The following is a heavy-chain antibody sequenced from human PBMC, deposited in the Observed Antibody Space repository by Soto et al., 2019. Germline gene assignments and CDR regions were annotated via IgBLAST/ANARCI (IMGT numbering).Heavy chain of an antibody. CDR1: GFTFGSYD. CDR2: IGTAGDT. J-gene: IGHJ6*02. V-gene: IGHV3-13*01. Sequence: GGSLRLSCAASGFTFGSYDMHWVRQATGKGLEWVSAIGTAGDTYYPGSVKGRFTISRENAKNSLYLQMNSLRAGDTAVYYCARDLRVAARPGYYYYYGMDVWGQGTTVTVSS. CDR3: ARDLRVAARPGYYYYYGMDV. D-gene: IGHD6-6*01.